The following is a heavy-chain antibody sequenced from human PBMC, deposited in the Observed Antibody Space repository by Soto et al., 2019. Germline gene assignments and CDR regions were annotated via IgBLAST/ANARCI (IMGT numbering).Heavy chain of an antibody. D-gene: IGHD3-22*01. Sequence: ASVKVSCKASGYTFTSYGISWVRQAPGQGLEWMGWISAYNGNTNYAQKLQGRVTMTTDTSTSTAYMELRSLRSDDTAVYYCAREYDSSGYYPAFEYWGQGTLVTVSS. J-gene: IGHJ4*02. CDR2: ISAYNGNT. CDR1: GYTFTSYG. CDR3: AREYDSSGYYPAFEY. V-gene: IGHV1-18*01.